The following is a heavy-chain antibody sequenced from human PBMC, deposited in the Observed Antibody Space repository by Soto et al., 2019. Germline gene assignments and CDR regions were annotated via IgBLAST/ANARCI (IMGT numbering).Heavy chain of an antibody. CDR3: ARDITIFGVARRGAFDI. CDR1: GGSISSGGYY. D-gene: IGHD3-3*01. J-gene: IGHJ3*02. V-gene: IGHV4-31*03. Sequence: PSETLSLTCTVSGGSISSGGYYWSWIRQHPGKGLEWIGYIYYSGSTYYNPSLKSRVTISVDTSKNQFSLKLSSVTAADTAVYYCARDITIFGVARRGAFDIWGQGTMVTVS. CDR2: IYYSGST.